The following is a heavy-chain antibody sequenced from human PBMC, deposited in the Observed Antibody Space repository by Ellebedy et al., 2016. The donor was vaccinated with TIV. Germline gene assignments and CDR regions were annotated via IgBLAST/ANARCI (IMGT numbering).Heavy chain of an antibody. CDR1: GYTFTGYY. J-gene: IGHJ6*02. CDR2: INPNSGGT. V-gene: IGHV1-2*04. CDR3: ARATYGDYDYYYYGMDV. D-gene: IGHD4-17*01. Sequence: ASVKVSXKASGYTFTGYYMQWVRQAPGQGLEWMGWINPNSGGTNYAQKFQGWVTMTRDTSISTAYMELSRLRSDDTAVYYCARATYGDYDYYYYGMDVWGQGTTVTVSS.